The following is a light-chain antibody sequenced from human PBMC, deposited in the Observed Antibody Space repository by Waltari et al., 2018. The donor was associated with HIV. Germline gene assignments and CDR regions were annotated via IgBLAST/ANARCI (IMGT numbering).Light chain of an antibody. CDR1: KLGDKY. CDR3: QAWDSSTAV. J-gene: IGLJ2*01. V-gene: IGLV3-1*01. CDR2: QDS. Sequence: SYELTQPPSVSVSPGQTASITCSGDKLGDKYACWYQQKPGQSPILVIDQDSKRASGIPERFSGSNSGNTATLTISGTQSMDEADYYCQAWDSSTAVVGGGTKLTVL.